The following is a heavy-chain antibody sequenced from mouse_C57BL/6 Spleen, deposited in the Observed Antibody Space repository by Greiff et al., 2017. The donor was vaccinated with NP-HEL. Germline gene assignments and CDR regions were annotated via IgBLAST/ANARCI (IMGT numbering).Heavy chain of an antibody. V-gene: IGHV1-55*01. CDR2: IYPGSGST. J-gene: IGHJ2*01. Sequence: QVHVKQPGAELVKPGASVKMSCKASGYTFTSYWITWVKQRPGQGLEWIGDIYPGSGSTNYNEKFKSKATLTVDTSSSTAYMQLSSLTSEDSAVYYCARTTVVARGYWGQGTTLTVSS. CDR1: GYTFTSYW. D-gene: IGHD1-1*01. CDR3: ARTTVVARGY.